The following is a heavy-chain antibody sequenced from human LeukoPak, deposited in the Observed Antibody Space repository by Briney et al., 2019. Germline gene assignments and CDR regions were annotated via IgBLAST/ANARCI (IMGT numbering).Heavy chain of an antibody. J-gene: IGHJ5*02. CDR2: VNPNSGGT. CDR1: GYTFTGYY. Sequence: PQASVKVSCTASGYTFTGYYMHWVRQAPGQGLEWMGWVNPNSGGTNYAQKFQGRVTMTRDTSISTAYMELSRLRSDDTAVYYCARGGAVLWFGELLDWWFDPWGQGTLVTVSS. V-gene: IGHV1-2*02. D-gene: IGHD3-10*01. CDR3: ARGGAVLWFGELLDWWFDP.